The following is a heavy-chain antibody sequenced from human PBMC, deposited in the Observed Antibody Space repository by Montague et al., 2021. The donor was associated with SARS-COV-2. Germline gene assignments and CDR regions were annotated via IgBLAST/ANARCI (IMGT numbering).Heavy chain of an antibody. CDR1: GFTFSSYS. CDR3: ARDSTYSRGWFLDH. Sequence: SLRLSCAASGFTFSSYSMNWVRQAPGKGLEWVSSISSSSSYIYYADSVKGRFTISRDNAKNSLYLQMNSLRAEDTAVYYCARDSTYSRGWFLDHWGQGTLVTVSS. D-gene: IGHD6-19*01. V-gene: IGHV3-21*01. CDR2: ISSSSSYI. J-gene: IGHJ4*02.